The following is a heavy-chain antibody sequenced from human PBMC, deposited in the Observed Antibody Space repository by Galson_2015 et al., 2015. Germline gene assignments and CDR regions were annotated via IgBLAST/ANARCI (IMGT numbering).Heavy chain of an antibody. CDR2: INPNSGGT. V-gene: IGHV1-2*04. D-gene: IGHD4-17*01. CDR1: GYTFTGYY. J-gene: IGHJ6*02. CDR3: ARSTVTPARYGMDV. Sequence: SVKVSCKASGYTFTGYYMHWVRQAPGQGLEWMGWINPNSGGTNYAQKFQGWVTMTRDTSISTAYMELSRLRSDDTAVYYCARSTVTPARYGMDVWGQGTTVTVFS.